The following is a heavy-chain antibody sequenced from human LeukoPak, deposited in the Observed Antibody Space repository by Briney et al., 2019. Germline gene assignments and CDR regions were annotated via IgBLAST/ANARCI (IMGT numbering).Heavy chain of an antibody. D-gene: IGHD3-10*01. J-gene: IGHJ4*02. Sequence: ASETLSLTCTVSGGSISSSNHYWGWIRQPPGKGLELIGSIYYSGSTYYNPSLKSRVTISVDTSKNQFSLKLRSATAADTAVYYCARHRGYYGSGSKVDYWGQGTLVTVSS. V-gene: IGHV4-39*01. CDR2: IYYSGST. CDR1: GGSISSSNHY. CDR3: ARHRGYYGSGSKVDY.